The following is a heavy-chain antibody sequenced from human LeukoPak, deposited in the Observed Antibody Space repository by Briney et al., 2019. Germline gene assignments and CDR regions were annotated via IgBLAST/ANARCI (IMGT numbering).Heavy chain of an antibody. CDR1: GGSISSSSYY. CDR2: IYYSGST. V-gene: IGHV4-39*01. CDR3: ARWVWDTAIFDY. J-gene: IGHJ4*02. D-gene: IGHD5-18*01. Sequence: SETLSLTCTVSGGSISSSSYYWGWIRQPPGKGLEWIGSIYYSGSTYYNPSLKSRVTISVDTSKNQFSLKLSSVTAADTAVYYCARWVWDTAIFDYWGQGTLVTVSS.